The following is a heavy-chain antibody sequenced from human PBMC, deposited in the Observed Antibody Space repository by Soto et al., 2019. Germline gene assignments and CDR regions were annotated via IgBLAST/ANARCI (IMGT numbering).Heavy chain of an antibody. V-gene: IGHV3-11*01. CDR2: ISGSGRTT. CDR3: ARSSLTYFEF. CDR1: GFTFSDYY. Sequence: KAGGSLRLSCTASGFTFSDYYMSWIRQAPGKGLEWLAYISGSGRTTYYTDSVKGRFAISRDNARTSLYLQINSLRVEDSAVYYCARSSLTYFEFWGQGTLVTVSS. J-gene: IGHJ4*02.